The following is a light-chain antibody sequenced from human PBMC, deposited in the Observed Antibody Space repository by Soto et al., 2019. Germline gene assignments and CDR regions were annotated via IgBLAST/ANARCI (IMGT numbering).Light chain of an antibody. V-gene: IGKV3-20*01. CDR2: GAS. CDR1: QSVSSSY. J-gene: IGKJ5*01. CDR3: QQYNNWPPIT. Sequence: EIVWSQSPGTLSLSPGERATLSCRASQSVSSSYLAWYQQKPGQAPRLLIYGASSRATGIPDRFSGSGSGTGFTLTISRLEPEDFAVYYCQQYNNWPPITFGQGTRLEIK.